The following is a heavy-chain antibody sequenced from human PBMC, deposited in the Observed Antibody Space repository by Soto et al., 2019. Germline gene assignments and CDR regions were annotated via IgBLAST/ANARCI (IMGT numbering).Heavy chain of an antibody. Sequence: QVQLVQSGAEVKKPGSSVKVSCKASGGTFSSYAISWVRQAPGQGLEWMGEINPIFGTANYAQKFQGRVTITADESTSTAYMELSSLRSEDTAVYYCAREDPLAYCGGDCYSAFDIWGQGTMVTVSS. CDR3: AREDPLAYCGGDCYSAFDI. CDR2: INPIFGTA. J-gene: IGHJ3*02. CDR1: GGTFSSYA. V-gene: IGHV1-69*12. D-gene: IGHD2-21*02.